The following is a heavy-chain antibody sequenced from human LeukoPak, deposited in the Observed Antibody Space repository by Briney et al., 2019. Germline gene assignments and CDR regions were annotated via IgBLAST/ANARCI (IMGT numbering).Heavy chain of an antibody. CDR2: INPSGGST. V-gene: IGHV1-46*01. CDR3: ARHTGSLYDFWSGYIDY. J-gene: IGHJ4*02. Sequence: GASVKVSCKASGYTFTSYYMHWVRQAPGQGLEWMGIINPSGGSTSYAQKFQGRVTMTRDTSTSTVYMELSSLRSEDTAVYYCARHTGSLYDFWSGYIDYWGQGTLVTVSS. CDR1: GYTFTSYY. D-gene: IGHD3-3*01.